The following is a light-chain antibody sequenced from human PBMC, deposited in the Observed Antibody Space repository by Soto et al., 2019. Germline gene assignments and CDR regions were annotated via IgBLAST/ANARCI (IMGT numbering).Light chain of an antibody. Sequence: QSVLTQPASVSGSPGQSITISCTGTKSDIGVYDFVSWYQHHPGKAPRLIIYGVVQRPSGVPDRFSGSKSGNTASLTVSGLQAADEADYFCKSYAGSNTYVFGSGTKVTV. CDR3: KSYAGSNTYV. J-gene: IGLJ1*01. V-gene: IGLV2-8*01. CDR2: GVV. CDR1: KSDIGVYDF.